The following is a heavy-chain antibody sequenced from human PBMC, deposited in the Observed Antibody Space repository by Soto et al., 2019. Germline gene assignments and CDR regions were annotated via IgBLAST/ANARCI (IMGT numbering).Heavy chain of an antibody. CDR1: GYTFTSYG. D-gene: IGHD2-15*01. J-gene: IGHJ4*02. V-gene: IGHV1-18*01. CDR2: ISAYNGNT. Sequence: ASVKVSCKASGYTFTSYGISWVRQAPGQGLEWMGWISAYNGNTNYAQKLQGRVTMTTDTSTSTAYMELRSLRSDDTAVYYCARVFGYCSGGSCYPPPYYFDYWGQGTLVTVSS. CDR3: ARVFGYCSGGSCYPPPYYFDY.